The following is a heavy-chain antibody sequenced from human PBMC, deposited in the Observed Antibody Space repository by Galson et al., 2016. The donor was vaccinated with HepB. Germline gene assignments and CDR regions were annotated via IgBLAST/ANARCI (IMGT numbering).Heavy chain of an antibody. CDR2: INPNGGST. V-gene: IGHV1-46*01. CDR1: GYSFSTYY. CDR3: ARVRGYFPLYGMDV. J-gene: IGHJ6*02. Sequence: SVKVSCKASGYSFSTYYIHWVRQAPGQGLEWMGVINPNGGSTAYAQKFQGRVTITRDTSASTVYMKLSSLRSEDTAVFYCARVRGYFPLYGMDVWGLGTTVTVSS. D-gene: IGHD5-12*01.